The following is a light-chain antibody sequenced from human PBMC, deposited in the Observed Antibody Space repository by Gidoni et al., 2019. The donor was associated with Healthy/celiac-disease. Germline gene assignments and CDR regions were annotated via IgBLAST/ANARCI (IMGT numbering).Light chain of an antibody. V-gene: IGKV1-39*01. CDR3: QQSYSTPYT. CDR1: QSISSY. Sequence: DIQMTQSPSSLSASVGDRVTITCRASQSISSYLNWYQQKPGKAPKLLIYAASSLQSGVPSRFSGSESGTDFTLTISSLQPEDFATYYCQQSYSTPYTFXQXTKLXIK. J-gene: IGKJ2*01. CDR2: AAS.